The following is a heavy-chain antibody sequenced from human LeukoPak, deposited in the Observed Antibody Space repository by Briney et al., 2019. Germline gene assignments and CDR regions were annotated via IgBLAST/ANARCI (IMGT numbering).Heavy chain of an antibody. Sequence: GGSLRLSCAASGFTFSNAWMSWVRQAPGKGLEWVSGISWNSDSVGYADSVKGRFTISRDNAENSLYLQMNSLRAEDTAFYYCARAGGSRYYYAMDVWGQGTTVTVSS. D-gene: IGHD3-16*01. V-gene: IGHV3-9*01. J-gene: IGHJ6*02. CDR3: ARAGGSRYYYAMDV. CDR2: ISWNSDSV. CDR1: GFTFSNAW.